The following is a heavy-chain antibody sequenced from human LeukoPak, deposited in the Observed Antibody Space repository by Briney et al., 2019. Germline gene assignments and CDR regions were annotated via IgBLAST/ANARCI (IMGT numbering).Heavy chain of an antibody. CDR3: ARAGRPLYCSSTSCYSLAGWFDP. CDR2: INPNSGGT. D-gene: IGHD2-2*02. CDR1: GYTFTGYY. J-gene: IGHJ5*02. V-gene: IGHV1-2*02. Sequence: GASVKVSCKASGYTFTGYYMHWVQQAPGQGLEWMGWINPNSGGTNYAQKFQGRVTMTRDTSISTAYMELSRLRSDGTAVYYCARAGRPLYCSSTSCYSLAGWFDPWGQGTLVTVSS.